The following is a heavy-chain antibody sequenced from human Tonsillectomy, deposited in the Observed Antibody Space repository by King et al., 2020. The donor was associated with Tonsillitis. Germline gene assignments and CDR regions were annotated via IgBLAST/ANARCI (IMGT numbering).Heavy chain of an antibody. J-gene: IGHJ1*01. D-gene: IGHD6-19*01. CDR3: AHSINGNRQWGH. Sequence: TLKESGPTQVKPTQTLTLTCSFAGFSLSSNGMGVGWVRQPPGKAREWLALIYWNGVKRYNSSLKSRHTNTKDTSQNQVVLKMNNMDPVDTATYYCAHSINGNRQWGHWGQGPPVTVSS. CDR1: GFSLSSNGMG. V-gene: IGHV2-5*01. CDR2: IYWNGVK.